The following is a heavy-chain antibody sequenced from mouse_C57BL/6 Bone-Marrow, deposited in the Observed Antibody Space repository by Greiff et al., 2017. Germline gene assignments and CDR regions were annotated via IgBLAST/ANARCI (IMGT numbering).Heavy chain of an antibody. CDR2: IHPNSGST. J-gene: IGHJ2*01. D-gene: IGHD3-2*02. CDR1: GYTFTSYW. V-gene: IGHV1-64*01. Sequence: QVQLQQPGAELVKPGASVKLSCKASGYTFTSYWMHWVKQRPGQGLEWIGMIHPNSGSTNYNEKFKSKATLTVDKSSSTAYMQLSSLTSEDSAVYYCANTFPLAQSNYFDYWGQGTTLTVSS. CDR3: ANTFPLAQSNYFDY.